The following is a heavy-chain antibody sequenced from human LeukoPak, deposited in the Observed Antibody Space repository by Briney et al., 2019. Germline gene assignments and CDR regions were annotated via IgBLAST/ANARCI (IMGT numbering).Heavy chain of an antibody. D-gene: IGHD6-25*01. Sequence: ASVKVSCKAPGDTFTGYYIHWVRQAPGQGLEWMGWINPNINGTNYAQKFQGRVTMTGDRSISTAYMELSRLRSDDTAVYYCARERTPGSGYGVDYWGQGTVVTVSS. V-gene: IGHV1-2*02. J-gene: IGHJ4*02. CDR1: GDTFTGYY. CDR2: INPNINGT. CDR3: ARERTPGSGYGVDY.